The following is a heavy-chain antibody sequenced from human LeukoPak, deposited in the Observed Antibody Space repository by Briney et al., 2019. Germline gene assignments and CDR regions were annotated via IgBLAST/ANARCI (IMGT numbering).Heavy chain of an antibody. D-gene: IGHD6-13*01. CDR1: GFTFSSYS. CDR3: ARQYSSSWYYFDY. Sequence: VGSLRLSCAASGFTFSSYSMNWVRQAPGKGLEWVPSISSSSSYIFYPDSVKVRFTISRDNAKNSLYLQMNSLRAEDTAVYYCARQYSSSWYYFDYWGQGALVTVSS. J-gene: IGHJ4*02. CDR2: ISSSSSYI. V-gene: IGHV3-21*01.